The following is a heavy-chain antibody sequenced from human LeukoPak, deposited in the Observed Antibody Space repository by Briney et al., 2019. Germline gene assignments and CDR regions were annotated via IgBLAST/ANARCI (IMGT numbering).Heavy chain of an antibody. D-gene: IGHD3-10*01. CDR3: ARDYLYYYGSNYYYGMDV. CDR1: GFTFNNYW. V-gene: IGHV3-7*01. J-gene: IGHJ6*02. Sequence: PGGSLRLSCAASGFTFNNYWMSWVRQAPGKGLEWVANINQDGSEKYYVDSVKGRFTISRDNAKDSLYLQMNSLRAEDTAVYYCARDYLYYYGSNYYYGMDVWGQGTTVTVSS. CDR2: INQDGSEK.